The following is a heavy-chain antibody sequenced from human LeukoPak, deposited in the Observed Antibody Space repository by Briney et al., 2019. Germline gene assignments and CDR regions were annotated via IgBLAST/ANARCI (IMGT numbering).Heavy chain of an antibody. Sequence: GESLKISCKGSGYSFTSHWTTWVRQMPGKGLEWMGRIDPSDSYTNYSPSFQGHVTISADKSSSTAYLQWTSLKASDTAMYYCARRLYDTSGYYFDCWGQGTLVTVSS. J-gene: IGHJ4*02. V-gene: IGHV5-10-1*01. CDR3: ARRLYDTSGYYFDC. D-gene: IGHD3-22*01. CDR2: IDPSDSYT. CDR1: GYSFTSHW.